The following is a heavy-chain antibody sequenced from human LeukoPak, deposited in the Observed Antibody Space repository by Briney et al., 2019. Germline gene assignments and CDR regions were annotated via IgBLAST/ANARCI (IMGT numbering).Heavy chain of an antibody. CDR2: IYTSGST. J-gene: IGHJ4*02. D-gene: IGHD3-3*01. Sequence: SETLSLTCTVSGGSISGGSYYWSWIRQPAGKGLEWIVRIYTSGSTHYNPSLKSRLTISVDTSKNQFSLKLSSVTAADTAVYYCARDATIFGQGYWRRGTLLSV. CDR1: GGSISGGSYY. V-gene: IGHV4-61*02. CDR3: ARDATIFGQGY.